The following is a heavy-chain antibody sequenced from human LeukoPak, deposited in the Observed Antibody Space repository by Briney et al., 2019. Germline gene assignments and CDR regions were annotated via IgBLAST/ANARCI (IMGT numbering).Heavy chain of an antibody. Sequence: SETLSLTCAVSGYSISSGYYWGWIRQPPGKGLEWIRSIYHSGSTYYNPSLKSRVTISVDTSKNQFSLKLSSVTAADTAVYYCARHGTPLRYGSGNYYKGAPFDYWGQGTLVTVSS. CDR2: IYHSGST. D-gene: IGHD3-10*01. CDR1: GYSISSGYY. CDR3: ARHGTPLRYGSGNYYKGAPFDY. V-gene: IGHV4-38-2*01. J-gene: IGHJ4*02.